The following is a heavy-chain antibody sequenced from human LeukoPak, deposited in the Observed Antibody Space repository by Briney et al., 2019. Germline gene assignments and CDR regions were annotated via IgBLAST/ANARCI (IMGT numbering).Heavy chain of an antibody. Sequence: PSETLSLTCTVSGGSISSGDYYWSWIRQPPGKGLEWIGYIYYSGSTYYNPSLKSRVTISVDTSKNQFSLKLSSVTAADTAVYYCARDGHLGGITKPAFDIWGQGTMVTVSS. CDR3: ARDGHLGGITKPAFDI. CDR2: IYYSGST. J-gene: IGHJ3*02. D-gene: IGHD3-16*01. V-gene: IGHV4-30-4*01. CDR1: GGSISSGDYY.